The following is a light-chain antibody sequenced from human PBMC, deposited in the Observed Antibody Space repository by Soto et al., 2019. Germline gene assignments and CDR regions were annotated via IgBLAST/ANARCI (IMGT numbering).Light chain of an antibody. J-gene: IGLJ1*01. CDR3: ISYRSRSTPHYV. CDR1: SSDVGGYNS. CDR2: GVT. V-gene: IGLV2-14*03. Sequence: LTQPASVSGSPGQSITIPCTGTSSDVGGYNSVSWYQQHPGKAPKLLIYGVTNRPSGVSDRFSGSKSGNTASLTISGLQAEDEADYYCISYRSRSTPHYVFGTGTRSPS.